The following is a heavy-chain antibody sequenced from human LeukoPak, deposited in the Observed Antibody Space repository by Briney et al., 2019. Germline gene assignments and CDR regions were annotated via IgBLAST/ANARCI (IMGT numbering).Heavy chain of an antibody. CDR2: IYYSGST. V-gene: IGHV4-59*01. CDR1: GGSISSYY. Sequence: SETLSLTCTVSGGSISSYYWSWIRQPPGKGLEWIGYIYYSGSTNYNPSLKSRVTISVDTSKNQSSLKLSSVTAADTAVYYCARGPDDYYDSSGYYVYWGQGTLVTVSS. D-gene: IGHD3-22*01. J-gene: IGHJ4*02. CDR3: ARGPDDYYDSSGYYVY.